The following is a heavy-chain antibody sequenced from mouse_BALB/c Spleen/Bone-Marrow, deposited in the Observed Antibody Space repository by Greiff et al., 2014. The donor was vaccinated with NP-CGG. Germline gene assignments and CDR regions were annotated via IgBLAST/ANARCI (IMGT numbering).Heavy chain of an antibody. CDR1: GYTFTTYP. CDR3: AREEPRNAMDY. CDR2: FHPFNDDT. Sequence: VNVEESGAELVKPGASVMMSCKAFGYTFTTYPMEWMKQNHGKSLEWIGNFHPFNDDTKYNEKFKGKAKLTVEKSSSTVYLELSRLTSDDSAVYYGAREEPRNAMDYWGQGTSVTVSS. V-gene: IGHV1-47*01. J-gene: IGHJ4*01.